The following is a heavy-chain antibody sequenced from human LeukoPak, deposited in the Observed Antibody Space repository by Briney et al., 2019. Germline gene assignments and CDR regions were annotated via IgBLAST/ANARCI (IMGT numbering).Heavy chain of an antibody. CDR2: IYYSGST. J-gene: IGHJ6*02. Sequence: SSETLSLTCTVSGGSISSGGYYWRWIRQHPGKGLEWIGYIYYSGSTYYNPSLKSRVTISVDTSKNQFSLKLSSVTAADTAVYYCARAFWSGYIYYYYGMDVWGQGTTVTVSS. CDR3: ARAFWSGYIYYYYGMDV. V-gene: IGHV4-31*03. D-gene: IGHD3-3*01. CDR1: GGSISSGGYY.